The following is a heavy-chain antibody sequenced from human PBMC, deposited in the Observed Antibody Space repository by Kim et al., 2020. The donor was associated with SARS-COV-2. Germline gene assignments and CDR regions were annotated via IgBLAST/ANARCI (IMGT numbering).Heavy chain of an antibody. J-gene: IGHJ4*02. CDR3: ARYQVLLWFGELFLSFDY. V-gene: IGHV4-31*02. Sequence: KSRVTISVDTSKNQCSLKLSSVTAADTAVYYCARYQVLLWFGELFLSFDYWGQGTLVTVSS. D-gene: IGHD3-10*01.